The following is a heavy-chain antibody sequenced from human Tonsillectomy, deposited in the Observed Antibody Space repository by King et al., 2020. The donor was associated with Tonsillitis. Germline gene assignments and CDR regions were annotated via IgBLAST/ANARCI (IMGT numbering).Heavy chain of an antibody. J-gene: IGHJ3*02. V-gene: IGHV1-69*14. CDR1: GGTFNNYA. CDR2: IIPMFGSA. Sequence: QLVQSGAEVKKPGSSVKVSCKASGGTFNNYAFCWVRQAPGQGLEWMGGIIPMFGSANYAEKFQGRVTITADKSTSTVFMELSSLSSEDTAIYSCARDLPGSTIHFVAFDNWG. CDR3: ARDLPGSTIHFVAFDN. D-gene: IGHD2-2*01.